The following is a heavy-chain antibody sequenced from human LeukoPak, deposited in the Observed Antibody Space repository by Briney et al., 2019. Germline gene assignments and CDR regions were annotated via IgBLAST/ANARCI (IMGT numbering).Heavy chain of an antibody. CDR3: ARERYDFWSGYYTYYYYYMDV. Sequence: PSETLSLTCTVSGGSISSYYWSWIRQPAGKGLEWIGRIYTSGSTNYNPSLKRRVTMSVDTSKNQFSLKLSSVTAADTAVYYCARERYDFWSGYYTYYYYYMDVWGKGTTVTVS. J-gene: IGHJ6*03. CDR1: GGSISSYY. V-gene: IGHV4-4*07. D-gene: IGHD3-3*01. CDR2: IYTSGST.